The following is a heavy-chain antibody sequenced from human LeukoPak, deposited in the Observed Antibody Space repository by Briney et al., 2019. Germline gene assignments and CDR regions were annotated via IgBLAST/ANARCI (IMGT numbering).Heavy chain of an antibody. CDR2: INPNSGGT. Sequence: RASVKVSCKASGYTFTGYYMHWVRQAPGQGLEWMGWINPNSGGTNYAQKFQGRVTMTRDTSISTAYMELSRLRSDDTAVYYCARVAPDILTGSDPLAWFDPWGQGTLVTVSS. CDR3: ARVAPDILTGSDPLAWFDP. CDR1: GYTFTGYY. J-gene: IGHJ5*02. V-gene: IGHV1-2*02. D-gene: IGHD3-9*01.